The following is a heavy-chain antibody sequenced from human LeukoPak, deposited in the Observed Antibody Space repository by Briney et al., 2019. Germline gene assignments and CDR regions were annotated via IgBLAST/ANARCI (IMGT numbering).Heavy chain of an antibody. CDR3: ARRNVLTYYGMDV. D-gene: IGHD2-15*01. Sequence: TSETLSLTCTVSGGSISSYYWSWIRQPPGKGLEWIGYIYYSGSTNYNPSLKSRVTISVDTSKNQFSLKLSSVTAADTAVYYCARRNVLTYYGMDVWGQGTTVTVSS. CDR1: GGSISSYY. V-gene: IGHV4-59*08. CDR2: IYYSGST. J-gene: IGHJ6*02.